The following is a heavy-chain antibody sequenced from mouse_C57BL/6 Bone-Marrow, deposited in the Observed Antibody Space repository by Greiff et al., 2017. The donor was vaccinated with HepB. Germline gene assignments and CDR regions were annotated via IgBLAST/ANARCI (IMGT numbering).Heavy chain of an antibody. CDR3: AREGGYDYHWYFDV. CDR2: ISDGGSYT. Sequence: EVQGVESGGGLVKPGGSLKLSCAASGFTFSSYAMSWVRQTPEKRLEWVATISDGGSYTYYPDNVKGRFTISRDNAKNNLYLQMSHLKSEDTAMYYCAREGGYDYHWYFDVWGTGTTVTVSS. D-gene: IGHD2-4*01. CDR1: GFTFSSYA. J-gene: IGHJ1*03. V-gene: IGHV5-4*01.